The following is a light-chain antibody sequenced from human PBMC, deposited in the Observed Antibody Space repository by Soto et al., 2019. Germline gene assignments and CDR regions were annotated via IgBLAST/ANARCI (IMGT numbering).Light chain of an antibody. V-gene: IGLV2-14*01. CDR2: EVA. CDR1: SSDIGRYDY. CDR3: SAFGGSGF. J-gene: IGLJ1*01. Sequence: QSVLTQPDSVSGSPGQSIAISCTGTSSDIGRYDYVSWHQQHPGKAPKLVIYEVANRPSGVSNRFSGSKSGNTASLTITGLQADDEADYYCSAFGGSGFFGTGAKVTVL.